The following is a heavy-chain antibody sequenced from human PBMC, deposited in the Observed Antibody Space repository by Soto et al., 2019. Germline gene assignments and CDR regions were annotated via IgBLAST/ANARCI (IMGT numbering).Heavy chain of an antibody. D-gene: IGHD4-17*01. Sequence: QVQLVESGGGVVQPGRSLRLSCAASGFSFAYYGMHWVRQAPGKGLEWVAVITYDGTEKYYEDSVKGRFTISRDNTKNRLDLQMNSLRGEDTAVYFCANAYATTALDSWGQGTMVTVSS. CDR1: GFSFAYYG. J-gene: IGHJ4*02. CDR3: ANAYATTALDS. V-gene: IGHV3-30*18. CDR2: ITYDGTEK.